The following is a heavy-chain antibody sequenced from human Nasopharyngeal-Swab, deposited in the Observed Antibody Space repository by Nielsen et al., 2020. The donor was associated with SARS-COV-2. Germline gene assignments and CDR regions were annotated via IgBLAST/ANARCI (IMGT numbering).Heavy chain of an antibody. V-gene: IGHV3-23*01. Sequence: GESLKISCAASGFTFSSYAMSWVRQAPGKGLEWVSAISDSGGSTYYADSVKGRFTISRDNSKNTLYLQMNSLRAEDTAVYYCAKERSYGFGTDYWGQGTLVTVSS. J-gene: IGHJ4*02. CDR2: ISDSGGST. CDR1: GFTFSSYA. CDR3: AKERSYGFGTDY. D-gene: IGHD5-18*01.